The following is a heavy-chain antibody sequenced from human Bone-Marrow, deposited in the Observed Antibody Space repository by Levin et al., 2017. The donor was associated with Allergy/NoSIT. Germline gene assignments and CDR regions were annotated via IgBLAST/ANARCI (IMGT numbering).Heavy chain of an antibody. V-gene: IGHV3-53*01. CDR1: GFTVSSTY. CDR3: AGTTWYPKFDP. J-gene: IGHJ5*02. CDR2: IYTAGST. Sequence: LSLTCAVSGFTVSSTYMSWVRQAPGRGLEWVSVIYTAGSTYYADSVKGRFTISRDNSKNTLSLQMKSLRAEDTAVYYCAGTTWYPKFDPWGQGTLVTVSS. D-gene: IGHD1-14*01.